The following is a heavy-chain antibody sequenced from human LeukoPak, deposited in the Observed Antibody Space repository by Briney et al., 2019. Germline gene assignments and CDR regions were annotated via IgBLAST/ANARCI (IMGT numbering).Heavy chain of an antibody. CDR3: ARMKDIVVVVAATLPNYYFDY. J-gene: IGHJ4*02. V-gene: IGHV4-34*01. CDR2: INHSGST. D-gene: IGHD2-15*01. Sequence: PSETLSLTCAVYGGSFSGYYWSWIRQPPGKGLEWIGEINHSGSTNYNPSLKSRVTISVNTSKNQFSLKLSSVTAADTAVYYCARMKDIVVVVAATLPNYYFDYWGQGTLVTVSS. CDR1: GGSFSGYY.